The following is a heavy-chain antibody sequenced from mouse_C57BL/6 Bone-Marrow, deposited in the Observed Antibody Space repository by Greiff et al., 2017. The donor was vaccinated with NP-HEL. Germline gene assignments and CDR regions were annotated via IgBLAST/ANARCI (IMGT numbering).Heavy chain of an antibody. Sequence: VQLQQSGAELVRPGASVKLSCTASGFNIKDDYMHWVKQRPEQGLEWIGWIDPENGDSEYASKFQGKATITADTSSNTAYRQLSSLTSEDTAVYYCTREAMDYWGQGTSVTVSS. CDR1: GFNIKDDY. CDR2: IDPENGDS. CDR3: TREAMDY. V-gene: IGHV14-4*01. J-gene: IGHJ4*01.